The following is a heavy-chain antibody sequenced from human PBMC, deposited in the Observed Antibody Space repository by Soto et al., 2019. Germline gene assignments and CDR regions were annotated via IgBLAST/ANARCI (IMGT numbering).Heavy chain of an antibody. D-gene: IGHD3-3*01. J-gene: IGHJ3*02. V-gene: IGHV3-23*01. Sequence: GGSLRLSCAASGFTFSSYAMSWVRQAPGKGLEWVSAISGSGGSTYYADSVKGRFTTSRDNSKNTLYLQMNSLRAEDTAVYYWAKGLGITIFGVVVDAFDIWGQGTMVTVSS. CDR3: AKGLGITIFGVVVDAFDI. CDR1: GFTFSSYA. CDR2: ISGSGGST.